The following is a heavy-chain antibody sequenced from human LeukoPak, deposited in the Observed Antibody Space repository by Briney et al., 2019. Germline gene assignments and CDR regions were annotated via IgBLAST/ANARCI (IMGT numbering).Heavy chain of an antibody. V-gene: IGHV3-33*01. CDR3: ATEVVPAAISDY. J-gene: IGHJ4*02. CDR1: GFTFSSYG. D-gene: IGHD2-2*01. CDR2: IWYDGSNK. Sequence: GGSLRLSCAASGFTFSSYGMHWVRQARGKGLEWGAVIWYDGSNKYYADSVKGRFTISRDNSKNTLYLQMNSLRAEDTAVYYCATEVVPAAISDYWGQGTLVTVSS.